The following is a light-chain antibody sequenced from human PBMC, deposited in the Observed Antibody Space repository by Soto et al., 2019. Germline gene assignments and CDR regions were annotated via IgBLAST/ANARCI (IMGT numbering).Light chain of an antibody. CDR1: QRVXSN. V-gene: IGKV1-39*01. CDR3: QQSYSTTYT. Sequence: EIGVTQSASSLSASAGERVTITCRASQRVXSNFSWYQQKPGQAPKVLXYGASSWQSGVPSRFSGSGSGTDFTLTISSLQPEDFANYYCQQSYSTTYTFGQGTKVDI. CDR2: GAS. J-gene: IGKJ2*01.